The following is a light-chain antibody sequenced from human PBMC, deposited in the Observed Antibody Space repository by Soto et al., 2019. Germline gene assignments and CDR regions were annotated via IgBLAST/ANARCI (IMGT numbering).Light chain of an antibody. CDR3: QQYDNSPQT. V-gene: IGKV3-11*01. CDR2: DAS. CDR1: QSVGSY. J-gene: IGKJ1*01. Sequence: EIVLTQSPATLSLSPGERATLSCRASQSVGSYLAWYQQKPGQAPRLLIYDASNRATGIPARFSGSGSGTDFTLTISRLEPEDFAMYYCQQYDNSPQTFGQGTKVDIK.